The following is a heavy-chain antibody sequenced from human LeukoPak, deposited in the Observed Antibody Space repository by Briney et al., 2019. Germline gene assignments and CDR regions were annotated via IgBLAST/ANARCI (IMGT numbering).Heavy chain of an antibody. CDR3: AKEGTKDRDTAMGAYYFDY. CDR1: GFIFSSYG. Sequence: PGGSLRLSCAASGFIFSSYGMHWVRQAPGKGLEWVAFIRYDGSNKCYADSVKGRFTISRDNSKNTLYLQMNSLRAEDTAVYYCAKEGTKDRDTAMGAYYFDYWGQGTLVTVSS. D-gene: IGHD5-18*01. V-gene: IGHV3-30*02. J-gene: IGHJ4*02. CDR2: IRYDGSNK.